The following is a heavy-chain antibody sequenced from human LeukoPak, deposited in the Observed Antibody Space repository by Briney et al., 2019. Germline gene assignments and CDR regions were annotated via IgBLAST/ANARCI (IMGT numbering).Heavy chain of an antibody. CDR1: GYTPTELS. Sequence: ASVKVSCKVSGYTPTELSIHWMRQAPGKGLEWMGGFDPEDAVRIYAQRLQGRVTMTEDPSTDTAYMELSSLRSEDTAVYYCATDKRQYNILTAYFKAEYFQYWGQGTLVTVSA. V-gene: IGHV1-24*01. CDR2: FDPEDAVR. J-gene: IGHJ1*01. D-gene: IGHD3-9*01. CDR3: ATDKRQYNILTAYFKAEYFQY.